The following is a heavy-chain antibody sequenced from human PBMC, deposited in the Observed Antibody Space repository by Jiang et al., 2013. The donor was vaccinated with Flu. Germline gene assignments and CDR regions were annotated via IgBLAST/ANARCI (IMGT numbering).Heavy chain of an antibody. D-gene: IGHD3-22*01. V-gene: IGHV3-33*01. Sequence: GGGVVQPGRSLRLSCAASGFTFSSYGMHWVRQAPGKGLEWVAVIWYDGSNKYYADSVKGRFTISRDNSKNTLYLQMNSLRAEDTAVYYCAREFPMIVVVITPEGFDYWGQGTLVTVSS. CDR2: IWYDGSNK. CDR3: AREFPMIVVVITPEGFDY. CDR1: GFTFSSYG. J-gene: IGHJ4*02.